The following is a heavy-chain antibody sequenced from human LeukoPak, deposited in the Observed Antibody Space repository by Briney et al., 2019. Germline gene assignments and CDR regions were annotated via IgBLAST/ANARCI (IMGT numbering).Heavy chain of an antibody. CDR1: GYTFTGYY. D-gene: IGHD3-3*01. CDR3: ARGPRVLRFLEWLLTFDY. V-gene: IGHV1-2*06. Sequence: ASVKVSCKASGYTFTGYYMHWVRQAPGQGLEWMGRINPNSGGTNYAQKFQGRVTMTRDTSISTAYMELSRLRSDDTAVYYCARGPRVLRFLEWLLTFDYWGQGTLVTVSP. CDR2: INPNSGGT. J-gene: IGHJ4*02.